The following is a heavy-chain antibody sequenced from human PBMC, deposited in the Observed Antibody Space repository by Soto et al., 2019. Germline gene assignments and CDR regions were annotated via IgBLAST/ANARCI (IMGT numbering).Heavy chain of an antibody. CDR2: INSRSSST. Sequence: GGSLNLYCATSGYSFNDYYMCWIRQAPGKGLEWVSYINSRSSSTNYVDSVKGRFTISRDNAKNLLYLQMSCLTVEDTAVYYCVKGRNWASGSDYRGQGT. V-gene: IGHV3-11*05. J-gene: IGHJ4*02. D-gene: IGHD7-27*01. CDR3: VKGRNWASGSDY. CDR1: GYSFNDYY.